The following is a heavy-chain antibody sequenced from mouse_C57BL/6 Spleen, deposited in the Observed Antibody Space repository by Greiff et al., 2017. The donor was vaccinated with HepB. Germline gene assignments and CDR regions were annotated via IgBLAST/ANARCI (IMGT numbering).Heavy chain of an antibody. CDR2: ISSGSSTI. CDR3: ASKGDGYYGYFDV. Sequence: EVKVVESGGGLVKPGGSLKLSCAASGFTFSDYGMHWVRQAPEKGLEWVAYISSGSSTIYYADTVKGRFTISSDNAKNTLFLQMTSLRSEDTAMYYCASKGDGYYGYFDVWGTGTTVTVSS. V-gene: IGHV5-17*01. J-gene: IGHJ1*03. CDR1: GFTFSDYG. D-gene: IGHD2-3*01.